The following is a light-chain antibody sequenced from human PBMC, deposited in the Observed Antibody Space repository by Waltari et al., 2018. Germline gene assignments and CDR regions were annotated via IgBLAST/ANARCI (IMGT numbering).Light chain of an antibody. Sequence: VVLTQSPGTLSVSPGERVTLSCRASQNINTDLAWYQQKPGHPPRLLIYDTSTRATGLPTRFSGSGSGTDFTLTISSLQSEDLAVYYCQQYNTWPPLAFGGGTKVEIK. CDR1: QNINTD. CDR2: DTS. J-gene: IGKJ4*01. V-gene: IGKV3-15*01. CDR3: QQYNTWPPLA.